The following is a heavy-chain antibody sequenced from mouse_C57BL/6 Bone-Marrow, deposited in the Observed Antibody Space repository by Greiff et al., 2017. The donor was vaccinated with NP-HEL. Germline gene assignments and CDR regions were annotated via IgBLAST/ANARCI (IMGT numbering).Heavy chain of an antibody. CDR1: GYTFTSYW. V-gene: IGHV1-64*01. CDR2: IHPNSGST. D-gene: IGHD1-1*01. CDR3: EIYYDGSSYWYFDV. Sequence: VQLQQPGAELVKPGASVKLSCKASGYTFTSYWMHWVKQRPGQGLEWIGMIHPNSGSTNYNEKFKSKATLTVDKSSSTAYMQLSSLTSEDSAVYYCEIYYDGSSYWYFDVWGTGTTVTVSS. J-gene: IGHJ1*03.